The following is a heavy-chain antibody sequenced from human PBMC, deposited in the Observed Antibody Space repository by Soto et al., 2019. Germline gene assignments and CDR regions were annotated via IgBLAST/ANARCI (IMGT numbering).Heavy chain of an antibody. CDR3: ARDSSTGYYLSDFDY. V-gene: IGHV3-21*01. J-gene: IGHJ4*02. D-gene: IGHD3-9*01. CDR1: GFTFSNYN. CDR2: ISTRSHYI. Sequence: GGSLRLSCAASGFTFSNYNMNWVRQAPGKGLEWVASISTRSHYIYYADSLKGRFTISRDNAKDSVDLQISSLRAEDTAVYYCARDSSTGYYLSDFDYWGQGTLVTVSS.